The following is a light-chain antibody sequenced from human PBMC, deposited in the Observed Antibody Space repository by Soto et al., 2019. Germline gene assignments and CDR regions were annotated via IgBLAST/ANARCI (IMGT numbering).Light chain of an antibody. CDR1: VLGNKH. V-gene: IGLV3-27*01. J-gene: IGLJ2*01. CDR2: KDK. Sequence: SYELTQPSSLSVSPGQTATITCSGDVLGNKHGRWLQQNPGQAPVVVIYKDKERPSGIPDRFSGSSSGSTVTLTITGAQVEDEAEYYCYSAADNLWVFGAGTKVTVL. CDR3: YSAADNLWV.